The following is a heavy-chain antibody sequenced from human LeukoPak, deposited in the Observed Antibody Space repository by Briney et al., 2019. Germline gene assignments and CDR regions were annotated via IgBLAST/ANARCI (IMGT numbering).Heavy chain of an antibody. CDR2: IKQDGREK. V-gene: IGHV3-7*01. J-gene: IGHJ6*03. CDR3: ARVWCSSTSCYSTPPDYMDV. CDR1: GFTFSSYW. Sequence: GGSLRLSCAASGFTFSSYWMSWVGQAPGQGLEWVAYIKQDGREKYDVDSVKGRFTISRDNAKNSLYLQMNSRRAEDTAVYYCARVWCSSTSCYSTPPDYMDVWGKGTTVTVSS. D-gene: IGHD2-2*02.